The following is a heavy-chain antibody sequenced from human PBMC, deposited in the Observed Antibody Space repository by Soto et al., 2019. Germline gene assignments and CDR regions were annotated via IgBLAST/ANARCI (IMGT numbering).Heavy chain of an antibody. V-gene: IGHV1-2*02. Sequence: ASVKVSCKASGYTFSDYYIHWVRQAPGQGLEWMGWINPNSGGTKYAPKFQGGVTMTRDTSITTAYMELSRLRSGDTAVYYCAREPATAKPEGVDFWGQGTLVTVSA. CDR1: GYTFSDYY. D-gene: IGHD1-1*01. J-gene: IGHJ4*02. CDR2: INPNSGGT. CDR3: AREPATAKPEGVDF.